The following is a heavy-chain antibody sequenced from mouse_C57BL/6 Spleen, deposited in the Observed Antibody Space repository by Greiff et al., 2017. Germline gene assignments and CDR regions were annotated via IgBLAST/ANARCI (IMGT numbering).Heavy chain of an antibody. CDR3: TREGGGCFSGYFGV. CDR2: IDPETGGT. Sequence: QVQLQQSGAELVRPGASVTLSCKASGYTFTDYEMHWVKQTPVHGLEWIGAIDPETGGTAYNQKVKGKAILTADKSSSTAYMKLRSLTSEDSAVYYCTREGGGCFSGYFGVWGTGTTGTV. J-gene: IGHJ1*03. D-gene: IGHD1-1*02. CDR1: GYTFTDYE. V-gene: IGHV1-15*01.